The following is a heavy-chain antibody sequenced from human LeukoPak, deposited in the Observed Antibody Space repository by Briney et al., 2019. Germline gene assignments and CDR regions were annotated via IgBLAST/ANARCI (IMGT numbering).Heavy chain of an antibody. CDR1: GFTFSSYG. CDR3: ARESPYGDYVFGFDY. Sequence: GRSLRLSCAASGFTFSSYGMHWVRQAPGKGLEWVAVISYDGSNKYYADSVKGRFTISRDNSKNTLFLQMNSLRAEDTAVNYCARESPYGDYVFGFDYWGQRTLVTVSS. CDR2: ISYDGSNK. D-gene: IGHD4-17*01. J-gene: IGHJ4*02. V-gene: IGHV3-30*19.